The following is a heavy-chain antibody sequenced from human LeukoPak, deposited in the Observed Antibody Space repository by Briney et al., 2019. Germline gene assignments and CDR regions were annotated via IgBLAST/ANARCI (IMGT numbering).Heavy chain of an antibody. CDR3: ARGYFLSGNDY. D-gene: IGHD3-3*01. Sequence: ASVKVSCKASGYTFTGYYMHWVRQAPGQGLEWMGWINPNSGGTNHAQKFQGRVTMTRDTSISTAYMELSRLRSDDTAVYYCARGYFLSGNDYWGQGTLVTVSS. V-gene: IGHV1-2*02. CDR1: GYTFTGYY. CDR2: INPNSGGT. J-gene: IGHJ4*02.